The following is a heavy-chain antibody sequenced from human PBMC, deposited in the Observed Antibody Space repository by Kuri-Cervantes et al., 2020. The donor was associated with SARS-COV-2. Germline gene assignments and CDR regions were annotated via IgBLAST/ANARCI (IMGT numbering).Heavy chain of an antibody. CDR1: GFTFSSYA. Sequence: GESLKISCAASGFTFSSYAMSWVRQAPGKGLEWVSAISGSGGSTYYADSVKGRFTISRDNPKNTLYLQMNSLRAEDTAVYYCARSPPLGYFDLWGRGTLVTVSS. V-gene: IGHV3-23*01. CDR2: ISGSGGST. CDR3: ARSPPLGYFDL. J-gene: IGHJ2*01.